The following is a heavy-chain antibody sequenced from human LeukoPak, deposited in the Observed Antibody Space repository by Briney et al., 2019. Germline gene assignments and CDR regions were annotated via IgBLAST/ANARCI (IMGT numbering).Heavy chain of an antibody. Sequence: KTSETLSLTCAVYGGSFSGYYWSWIRQPPGKGVEWIGEINHSGSTNYNPSLKSRVTISVDTSKNQFSLKLSSVTAADTAVYFCARGPYSYDSSGAFDIWGQGTMVTVSS. CDR1: GGSFSGYY. J-gene: IGHJ3*02. CDR3: ARGPYSYDSSGAFDI. D-gene: IGHD3-22*01. CDR2: INHSGST. V-gene: IGHV4-34*01.